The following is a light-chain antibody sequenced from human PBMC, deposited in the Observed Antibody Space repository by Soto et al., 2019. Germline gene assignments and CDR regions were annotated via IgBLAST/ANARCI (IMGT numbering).Light chain of an antibody. CDR1: QSVNSN. Sequence: EILMPQSPPTLSVPPGERVTLSCRASQSVNSNLAWYQQKPGRGPRLLIYDASTRATGIPARFSGSGSGTEFTLTISSLQSEDFAVYYCQQYNNWLRWTFGQGTKVDIK. CDR2: DAS. J-gene: IGKJ1*01. CDR3: QQYNNWLRWT. V-gene: IGKV3-15*01.